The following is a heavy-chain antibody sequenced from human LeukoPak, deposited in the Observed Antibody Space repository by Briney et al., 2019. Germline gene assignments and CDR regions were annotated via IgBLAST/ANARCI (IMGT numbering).Heavy chain of an antibody. CDR2: IYTSGST. J-gene: IGHJ4*02. Sequence: SETLSLTCTVSGGSISSGSYYWSWLRQPAGKGLEWIGRIYTSGSTNYNPSLKSRVTISVDTSKNQFSLKLNSVTAADTAVYYCARLGSAAGGSRYFDYWGQGTLVTVSS. CDR3: ARLGSAAGGSRYFDY. V-gene: IGHV4-61*02. D-gene: IGHD6-13*01. CDR1: GGSISSGSYY.